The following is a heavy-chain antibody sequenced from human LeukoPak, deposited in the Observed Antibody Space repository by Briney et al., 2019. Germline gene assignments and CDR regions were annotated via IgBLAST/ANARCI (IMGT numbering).Heavy chain of an antibody. CDR1: EFTFGDFA. V-gene: IGHV3-30*04. J-gene: IGHJ6*03. CDR3: AKDQRYYYYMDV. CDR2: ISYDGSNK. Sequence: GGSLRLSCTASEFTFGDFAISWVRQAPGKGLEWVAVISYDGSNKYYADSVKGRFTISRDNSKNTLYLQMNSLRAEDTAVYYCAKDQRYYYYMDVWGKGTTVTVSS.